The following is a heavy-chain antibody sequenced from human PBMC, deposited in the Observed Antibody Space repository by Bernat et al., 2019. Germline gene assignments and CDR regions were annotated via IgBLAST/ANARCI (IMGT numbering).Heavy chain of an antibody. CDR1: GGSISNGGYY. CDR2: IYYSGST. CDR3: SGAAVTVVALDY. J-gene: IGHJ4*02. D-gene: IGHD2-15*01. Sequence: QVQLQESGPGLVKPSQTLSLTCTVSGGSISNGGYYWSWIRQHPGKGLEWIGYIYYSGSTYYNPSLKSRVTIPLDTSKNQFSLKLSSVTAADTAVYYCSGAAVTVVALDYWGQGTLVTVSS. V-gene: IGHV4-31*03.